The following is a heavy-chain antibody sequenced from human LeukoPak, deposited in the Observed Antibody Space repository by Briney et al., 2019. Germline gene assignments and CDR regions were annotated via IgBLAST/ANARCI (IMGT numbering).Heavy chain of an antibody. V-gene: IGHV3-7*01. CDR1: EFSFSNYA. J-gene: IGHJ4*02. D-gene: IGHD6-6*01. Sequence: GGSLRLSCAASEFSFSNYAMSWVRQAPGKGLEWVANIKQDGSEKDYVDSVKGRFTISRDNAKNSLYLQMNSLTAEDTAVYYCARESFAARWDWGQGTLVTVSS. CDR2: IKQDGSEK. CDR3: ARESFAARWD.